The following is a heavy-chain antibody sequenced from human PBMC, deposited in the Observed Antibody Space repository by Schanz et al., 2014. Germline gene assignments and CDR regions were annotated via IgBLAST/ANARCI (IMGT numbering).Heavy chain of an antibody. CDR3: ARPPHDSSGYYPFDH. D-gene: IGHD3-22*01. Sequence: QVQLVESGGGLVKPGGSLRLSCAASGFTFSDYYMSWIRQAPGKGLEWVSYVSSSSSYTHYADSVKGRFTISRDNAKNSLYLQLNSLRADDTAVYYCARPPHDSSGYYPFDHWGQGTLVTVSS. CDR2: VSSSSSYT. V-gene: IGHV3-11*05. CDR1: GFTFSDYY. J-gene: IGHJ4*02.